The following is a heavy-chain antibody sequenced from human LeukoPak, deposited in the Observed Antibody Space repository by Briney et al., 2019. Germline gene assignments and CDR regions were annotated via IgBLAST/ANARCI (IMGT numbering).Heavy chain of an antibody. V-gene: IGHV4-59*11. D-gene: IGHD6-6*01. CDR1: GGSISSHY. CDR3: ARVALVPGWFDP. CDR2: IYYSGST. Sequence: PSETLSLTCTVSGGSISSHYWSWIRQPPGKGLEWIGYIYYSGSTNYNPSLKSRVTISVDTSKNQFSLKLSSVTAADTAVYCCARVALVPGWFDPWGQGTLVTVSS. J-gene: IGHJ5*02.